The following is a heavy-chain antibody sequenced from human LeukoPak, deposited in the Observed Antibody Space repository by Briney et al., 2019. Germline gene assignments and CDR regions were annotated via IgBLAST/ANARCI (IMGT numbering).Heavy chain of an antibody. V-gene: IGHV3-23*01. CDR3: AKDRTGLEWSLGAFDI. CDR1: GFTFSSYA. J-gene: IGHJ3*02. D-gene: IGHD3-3*01. CDR2: ISGSGGST. Sequence: GGSLRLSCAASGFTFSSYAMSWVRQAPGKGLEWVSVISGSGGSTYYADSVKGRFTISRDNSKNTLYLQMNSLRAEDTAVYYCAKDRTGLEWSLGAFDIWGQGTMVTVSS.